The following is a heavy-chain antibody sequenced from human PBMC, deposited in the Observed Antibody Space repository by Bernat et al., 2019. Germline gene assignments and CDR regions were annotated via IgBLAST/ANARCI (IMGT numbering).Heavy chain of an antibody. V-gene: IGHV3-53*01. D-gene: IGHD4-23*01. CDR3: ARVAHDGGNSGSFDY. J-gene: IGHJ4*02. CDR1: GFSVSSNY. CDR2: IYSDGST. Sequence: EVQLVESGGGLIQPGGSLRLSCAASGFSVSSNYMSWVRQAPGKGLEGVSVIYSDGSTHYADAVKGRFTISRDKFKNTLYLQMKGLRAEDTAVYYCARVAHDGGNSGSFDYWGQGTLVAVSS.